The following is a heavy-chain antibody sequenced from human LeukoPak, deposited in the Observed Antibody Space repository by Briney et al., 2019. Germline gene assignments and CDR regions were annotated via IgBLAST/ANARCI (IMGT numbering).Heavy chain of an antibody. CDR3: ARGKQQLELDY. J-gene: IGHJ4*02. D-gene: IGHD6-13*01. CDR1: GITFSNYA. V-gene: IGHV3-21*01. Sequence: GGSLRLSCVASGITFSNYAVSWVRQAPEKGLDWVSVISGSAHKIRYADSVKGRFTISRDNAKNSLYLQMNSLRAEDTAVYYCARGKQQLELDYWGQGTLVTVSS. CDR2: ISGSAHKI.